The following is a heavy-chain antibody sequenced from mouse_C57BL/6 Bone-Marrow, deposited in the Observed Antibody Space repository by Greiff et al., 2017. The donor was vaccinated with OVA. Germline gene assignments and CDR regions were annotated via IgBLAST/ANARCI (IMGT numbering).Heavy chain of an antibody. CDR1: GYTFTSYW. CDR3: ARWSKSYAMDY. CDR2: IDPSDSET. D-gene: IGHD2-5*01. Sequence: QVHVKQPGAELVRPGSSVKLSCKASGYTFTSYWMHWVKQRPIQGLEWIGNIDPSDSETHYNQKFKDKATLTVDKSSSTAYMQLSSLTSEDSAVYYCARWSKSYAMDYWGQGTSVTVSS. V-gene: IGHV1-52*01. J-gene: IGHJ4*01.